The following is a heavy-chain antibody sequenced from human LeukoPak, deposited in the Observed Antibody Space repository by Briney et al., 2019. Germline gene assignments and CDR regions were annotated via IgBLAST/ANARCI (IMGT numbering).Heavy chain of an antibody. D-gene: IGHD3-10*01. Sequence: GGSLRLSCAASGFTFSSYWMSWVRQAPGKGLEWVANIKQDGNEKYYVDSVKGRFTISRDNAKNSLYLQMNSLRAEDTAVFYCASTLVRGAWAVWGQGTTVTVSS. CDR3: ASTLVRGAWAV. V-gene: IGHV3-7*01. J-gene: IGHJ6*02. CDR1: GFTFSSYW. CDR2: IKQDGNEK.